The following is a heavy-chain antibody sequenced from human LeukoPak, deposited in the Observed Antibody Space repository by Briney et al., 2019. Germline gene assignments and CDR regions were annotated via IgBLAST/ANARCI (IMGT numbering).Heavy chain of an antibody. CDR3: ARAILQPDYYYYAMDV. CDR2: IFSSGPT. CDR1: GFNVSNNY. J-gene: IGHJ6*02. D-gene: IGHD1-14*01. Sequence: PGGSLRLSCAASGFNVSNNYMNWVRQAPGKGLEWVSVIFSSGPTYYADSVKGRFTISRDTSKNALYLQMNSLKTEDTAVYYCARAILQPDYYYYAMDVWGQGTTVTVSS. V-gene: IGHV3-53*01.